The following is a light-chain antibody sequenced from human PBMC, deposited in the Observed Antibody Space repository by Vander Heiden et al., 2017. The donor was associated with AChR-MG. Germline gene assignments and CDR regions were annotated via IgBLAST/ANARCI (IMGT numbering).Light chain of an antibody. Sequence: QSALTQPASVSGSPGQSITISCTGTSNDIGSYNLVTWYQHHPNKAPKLIIYGGSQRPSGISDRFSGFESGNTASLTISGLQAEDEADYFCCSYAGRGTYVFGTGTKVTVL. J-gene: IGLJ1*01. CDR3: CSYAGRGTYV. CDR2: GGS. CDR1: SNDIGSYNL. V-gene: IGLV2-23*01.